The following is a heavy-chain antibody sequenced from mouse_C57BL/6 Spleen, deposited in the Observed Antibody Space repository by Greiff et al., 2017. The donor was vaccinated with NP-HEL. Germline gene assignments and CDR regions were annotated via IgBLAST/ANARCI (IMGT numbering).Heavy chain of an antibody. CDR2: IDPETGGT. D-gene: IGHD1-1*01. CDR3: TRRYYGSSSHWYFDV. V-gene: IGHV1-15*01. J-gene: IGHJ1*03. CDR1: GYTFTDYE. Sequence: QVHVKQSGAELVRPGASVTLSCKASGYTFTDYEMHWVKQTPVHGLEWIGAIDPETGGTAYNQKFKGKAILTADKSSSPAYMALRSLTSEDSAVYYCTRRYYGSSSHWYFDVWGTGTTVTVSS.